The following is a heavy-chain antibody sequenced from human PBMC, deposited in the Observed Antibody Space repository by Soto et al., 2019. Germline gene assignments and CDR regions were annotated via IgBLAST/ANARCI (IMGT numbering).Heavy chain of an antibody. Sequence: GGSLRLSCAASGFTFSSYWMSWVRQAPGKGLEWVANIKQDGSEKYYVDSVKGRFTISRDNAKNSLYLQMNSLRAEDTAVYYCARALVEVGYYYGMDVWRQGTTVTVSS. CDR1: GFTFSSYW. CDR3: ARALVEVGYYYGMDV. J-gene: IGHJ6*02. V-gene: IGHV3-7*03. CDR2: IKQDGSEK.